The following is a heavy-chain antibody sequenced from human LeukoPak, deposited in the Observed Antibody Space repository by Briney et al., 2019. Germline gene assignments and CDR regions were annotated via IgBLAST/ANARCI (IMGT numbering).Heavy chain of an antibody. Sequence: ASVKVSCKASGYTFTTYGVSWVRQAPGQGPEWMGWINPNSGGTNYAQRFQGRVTMTRDTSISTAYMELSRLRSDDTAVYYCAREDFTMVRGVTSNWFDPWGQGTLVTVSS. CDR2: INPNSGGT. J-gene: IGHJ5*02. CDR1: GYTFTTYG. V-gene: IGHV1-2*02. CDR3: AREDFTMVRGVTSNWFDP. D-gene: IGHD3-10*01.